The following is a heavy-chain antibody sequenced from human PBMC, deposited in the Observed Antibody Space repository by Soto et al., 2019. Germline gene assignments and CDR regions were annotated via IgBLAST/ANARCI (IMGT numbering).Heavy chain of an antibody. D-gene: IGHD6-13*01. CDR3: ARAPGGPGIAEY. CDR2: INAGNGNT. Sequence: GASVKVSCKASGYTFTSYAMDWVRQAPGQRLEWMGWINAGNGNTKYSQKFQGRVTITRDTSASTAYMELSSLRSEDTAVYYYARAPGGPGIAEYWGQGTLVTVSS. J-gene: IGHJ4*02. V-gene: IGHV1-3*01. CDR1: GYTFTSYA.